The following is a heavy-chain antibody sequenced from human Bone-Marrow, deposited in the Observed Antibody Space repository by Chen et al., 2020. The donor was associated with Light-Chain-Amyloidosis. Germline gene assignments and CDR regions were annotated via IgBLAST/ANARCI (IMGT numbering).Heavy chain of an antibody. CDR1: RYTFPNYW. CDR3: ARRRDGYNFDY. D-gene: IGHD5-12*01. Sequence: EVQLEQSGPEVKKPGESLKISCKGSRYTFPNYWIGWVRQIPGKGLEWMGVIYPDDSDARYSPSFEGQVTISADKSITTAYLQWRSLKASDTAMYYCARRRDGYNFDYWGQGTLVTVSS. J-gene: IGHJ4*02. CDR2: IYPDDSDA. V-gene: IGHV5-51*01.